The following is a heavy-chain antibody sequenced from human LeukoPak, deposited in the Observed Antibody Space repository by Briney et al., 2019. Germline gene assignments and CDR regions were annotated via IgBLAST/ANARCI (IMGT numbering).Heavy chain of an antibody. CDR2: IRYDGSNK. CDR3: ARSDVYYDFWSGYNFDY. D-gene: IGHD3-3*01. V-gene: IGHV3-30*02. CDR1: GFTFSSYG. Sequence: GGSLRLSCAASGFTFSSYGMHWVRQAPGKGLEWVAFIRYDGSNKYYADSVKGRFTISRDNAKNSLYLQMNSLRAEDTAVYYCARSDVYYDFWSGYNFDYWGQGTLVTVSS. J-gene: IGHJ4*02.